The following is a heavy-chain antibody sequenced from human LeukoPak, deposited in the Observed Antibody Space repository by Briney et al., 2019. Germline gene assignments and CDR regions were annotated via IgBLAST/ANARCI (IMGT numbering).Heavy chain of an antibody. CDR1: GFYFSGAC. CDR2: IKNKHEHQAT. J-gene: IGHJ4*02. V-gene: IGHV3-15*07. CDR3: VTDANRILGARGTGY. D-gene: IGHD1-26*01. Sequence: GGSLRLSCAASGFYFSGACMNWVRQAPGKGLEWVGLIKNKHEHQATDYAAPVRERFIITRDDSSSTLFLQMNSLKTEDIAVYYCVTDANRILGARGTGYWGQGILVTVSS.